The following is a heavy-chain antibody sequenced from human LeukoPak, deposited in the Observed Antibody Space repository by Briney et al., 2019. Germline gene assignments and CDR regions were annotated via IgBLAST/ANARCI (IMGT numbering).Heavy chain of an antibody. CDR3: ARESGSGEFDY. Sequence: GGSLRLSCAASRFTFSSYKVNWVRQAPGKGLEWVSSIGSSSSYIYYADSVKGRFTISRGNARNSLYPQMNSLRAEDTAVYYCARESGSGEFDYWGQGTLVTVSS. CDR2: IGSSSSYI. V-gene: IGHV3-21*01. CDR1: RFTFSSYK. J-gene: IGHJ4*02. D-gene: IGHD6-19*01.